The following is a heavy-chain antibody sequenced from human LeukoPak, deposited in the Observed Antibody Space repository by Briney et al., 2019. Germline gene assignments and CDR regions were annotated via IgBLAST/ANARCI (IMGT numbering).Heavy chain of an antibody. J-gene: IGHJ4*02. CDR3: ARDALWGSGWTDY. CDR2: IYYSGST. Sequence: SETLSLTCTVSGGSISSYYWSWIRQPPGKGLEWIGYIYYSGSTNYNTSLKSRVTISVDTSKNQFSLKLSSVTAADTAVYYCARDALWGSGWTDYWGQGTLVTVSS. V-gene: IGHV4-59*01. CDR1: GGSISSYY. D-gene: IGHD6-19*01.